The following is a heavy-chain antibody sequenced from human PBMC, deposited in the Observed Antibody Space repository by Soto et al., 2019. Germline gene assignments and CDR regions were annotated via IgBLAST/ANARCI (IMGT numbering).Heavy chain of an antibody. CDR2: IGPDGTDI. CDR1: GFKFSNYA. J-gene: IGHJ5*02. Sequence: PWGSLRLSCAASGFKFSNYAMSWFRQAPGKGLEWVSHIGPDGTDIVYADSVKGRFIISRDNARNTVYLQMNSLEAEDTAVYYCAKLPWEVAPSWGQGTLVTVSS. D-gene: IGHD1-26*01. CDR3: AKLPWEVAPS. V-gene: IGHV3-23*01.